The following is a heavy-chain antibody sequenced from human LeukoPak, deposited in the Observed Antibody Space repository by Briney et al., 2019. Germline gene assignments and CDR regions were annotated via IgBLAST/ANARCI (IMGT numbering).Heavy chain of an antibody. CDR2: IYYSGST. D-gene: IGHD3-9*01. V-gene: IGHV4-30-4*01. J-gene: IGHJ3*02. CDR1: GGSISSGDYY. Sequence: PSETLSLTCTVSGGSISSGDYYWSWIRQPPGKGLEWTRYIYYSGSTYYNPSLKSRVTISVDTSKNQFSLKLSSVTAADTAVYYCARGAYDILTGYLDDAFDIWGQGTMVTVSS. CDR3: ARGAYDILTGYLDDAFDI.